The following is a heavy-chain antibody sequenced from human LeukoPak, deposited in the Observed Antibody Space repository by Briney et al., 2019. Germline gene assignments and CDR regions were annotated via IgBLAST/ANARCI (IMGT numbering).Heavy chain of an antibody. V-gene: IGHV1-18*01. Sequence: ASVKVSCKASGYTFTSYGISWARQAPGQGLEWMGWISAYNGNTNYAQKLQGRVTMTTDTSTSTAYMELRSLRSDDTAVYYCARDLRLAVAGTGSSDYWGQGTLVTVSS. CDR3: ARDLRLAVAGTGSSDY. CDR1: GYTFTSYG. J-gene: IGHJ4*02. CDR2: ISAYNGNT. D-gene: IGHD6-19*01.